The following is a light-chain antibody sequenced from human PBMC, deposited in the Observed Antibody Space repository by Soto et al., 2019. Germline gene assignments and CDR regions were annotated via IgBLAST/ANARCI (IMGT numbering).Light chain of an antibody. J-gene: IGLJ2*01. V-gene: IGLV9-49*02. Sequence: QSVLTQPPSASASLGASVTLTCTLSSGYSNSNVDWYQQRPGKGRRFVMRVGTVGIVGSKGDGIPDRFSVLGSGLNRYLTINNIQEEDESDYYCGTDHGSGSNFVVVFGGGTKLTVL. CDR3: GTDHGSGSNFVVV. CDR1: SGYSNSN. CDR2: VGTVGIVG.